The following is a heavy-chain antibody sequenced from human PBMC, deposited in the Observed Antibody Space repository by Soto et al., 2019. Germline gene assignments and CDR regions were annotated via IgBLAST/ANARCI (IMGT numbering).Heavy chain of an antibody. Sequence: PSETLSLTCTVSGGSISSSSYYWGWIRQPPGKGLEWIGSIYYSGSTYYNPSLKSRVTISVDTSKNQFSLKLSSVTAADTAVYYCARHEPIAVEDWFDPWGQGTLVTVSS. V-gene: IGHV4-39*01. D-gene: IGHD6-19*01. J-gene: IGHJ5*02. CDR2: IYYSGST. CDR3: ARHEPIAVEDWFDP. CDR1: GGSISSSSYY.